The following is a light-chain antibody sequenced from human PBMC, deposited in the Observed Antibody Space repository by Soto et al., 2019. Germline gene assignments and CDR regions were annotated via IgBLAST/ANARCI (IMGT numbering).Light chain of an antibody. Sequence: QLVLTQPPSASGNPGQRVTISCCGSSSNIGSNTVNWYQQLPGTAPKLLIYSNNQRPSGVPDRFSGSKSGTSASLAISGLQSEDEADYYCAAWDDSLNGRVFGGGTKLTVL. CDR1: SSNIGSNT. CDR2: SNN. V-gene: IGLV1-44*01. J-gene: IGLJ3*02. CDR3: AAWDDSLNGRV.